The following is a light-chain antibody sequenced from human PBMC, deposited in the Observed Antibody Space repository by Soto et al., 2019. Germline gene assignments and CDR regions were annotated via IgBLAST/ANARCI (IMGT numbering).Light chain of an antibody. CDR1: SSDVGGYNY. V-gene: IGLV2-8*01. CDR3: QSYDSSLSGYV. Sequence: QSALTQPPSASGSPGQSVTISCAGTSSDVGGYNYVSWYQQYPGKVPKLMIYEVSERPSGVPDRFSGSKSGTSASLAITGLQAEDEADYYCQSYDSSLSGYVFGTGTKVPS. CDR2: EVS. J-gene: IGLJ1*01.